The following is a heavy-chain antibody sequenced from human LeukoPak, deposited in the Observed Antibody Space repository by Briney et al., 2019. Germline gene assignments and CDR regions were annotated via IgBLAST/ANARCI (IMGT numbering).Heavy chain of an antibody. Sequence: GGSLRLSCAASGFTFSSYAMSWVREAPGKGLEWVSAISGSGGSTYYADSVKGRFTISRDNSKNTLYLQMNSLRAKDTAVYYCAKVSDGVVVPAAISFDYWGQGTLVTVSS. CDR1: GFTFSSYA. CDR3: AKVSDGVVVPAAISFDY. CDR2: ISGSGGST. J-gene: IGHJ4*02. D-gene: IGHD2-2*01. V-gene: IGHV3-23*01.